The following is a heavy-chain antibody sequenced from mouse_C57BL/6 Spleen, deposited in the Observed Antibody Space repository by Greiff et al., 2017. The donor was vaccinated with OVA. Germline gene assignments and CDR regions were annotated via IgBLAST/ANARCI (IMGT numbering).Heavy chain of an antibody. CDR3: AGGSSYAMDY. J-gene: IGHJ4*01. V-gene: IGHV5-17*01. CDR1: GFTFSDYG. CDR2: ISSGSSTI. Sequence: EVHLVESGGGLVKPGGSLKLSCAASGFTFSDYGMHWVRQAPEKGLEWVAYISSGSSTIYYADTVKGRFTISRDNAKNTLFLQMTSLRSEDTAMYYCAGGSSYAMDYWGQGTSVTVSS. D-gene: IGHD1-1*01.